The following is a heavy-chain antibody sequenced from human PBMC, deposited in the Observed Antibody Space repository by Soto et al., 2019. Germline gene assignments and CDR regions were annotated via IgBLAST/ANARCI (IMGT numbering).Heavy chain of an antibody. CDR2: TNSDGSDT. Sequence: GGSLRLSCEASGVTFISYWMYWVRQATGKGLVWVSRTNSDGSDTSYADSVKGRFTISRDNAKNSLYLQMNSLRAEDTAVYYCARFYYDSSGYLPSPYYYYYGMDVWGQGTTVTVSS. V-gene: IGHV3-74*01. D-gene: IGHD3-22*01. J-gene: IGHJ6*02. CDR3: ARFYYDSSGYLPSPYYYYYGMDV. CDR1: GVTFISYW.